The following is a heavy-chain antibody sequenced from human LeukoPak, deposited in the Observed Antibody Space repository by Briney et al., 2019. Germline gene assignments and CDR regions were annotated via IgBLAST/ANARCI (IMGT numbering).Heavy chain of an antibody. CDR2: IKQDGSEK. Sequence: GGSLRLSCAASGFTFSHYAMNWVRQAPGKGLEWVANIKQDGSEKYYVDSVKGRFTISRDNAKSSLYLQMNSLRAEDTAVYYCARGASGIQLWFFDPWGQGTLVTVSS. J-gene: IGHJ5*02. CDR3: ARGASGIQLWFFDP. D-gene: IGHD5-18*01. CDR1: GFTFSHYA. V-gene: IGHV3-7*01.